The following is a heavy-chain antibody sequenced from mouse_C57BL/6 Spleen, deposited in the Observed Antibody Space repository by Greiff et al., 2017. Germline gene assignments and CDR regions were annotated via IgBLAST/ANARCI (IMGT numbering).Heavy chain of an antibody. J-gene: IGHJ2*01. CDR3: TRESLKGY. CDR2: ILPGSGST. D-gene: IGHD1-3*01. Sequence: QVQLQQSGAELMKPGASVKLSCKATGYTFTGYWIEWVKQRPGPGLEWIGEILPGSGSTNYNEKFKGKSTFTADTSTNTAYMQLSILATKDSAIYYCTRESLKGYWGQGTTLTVSS. V-gene: IGHV1-9*01. CDR1: GYTFTGYW.